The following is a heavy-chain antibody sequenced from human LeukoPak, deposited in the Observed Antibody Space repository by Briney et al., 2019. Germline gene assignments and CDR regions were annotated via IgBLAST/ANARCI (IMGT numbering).Heavy chain of an antibody. V-gene: IGHV4-4*07. CDR3: AREGIQLWLGWFDP. Sequence: SETLSLTCTVSGGSISSYYWSWIRQPAGKGLEWIGRIYTSGSTNYNPSLKSRVTISVGTSKNQFSLKLSSVTAADTAVYYCAREGIQLWLGWFDPWGQGTLVTVSS. D-gene: IGHD5-18*01. J-gene: IGHJ5*02. CDR1: GGSISSYY. CDR2: IYTSGST.